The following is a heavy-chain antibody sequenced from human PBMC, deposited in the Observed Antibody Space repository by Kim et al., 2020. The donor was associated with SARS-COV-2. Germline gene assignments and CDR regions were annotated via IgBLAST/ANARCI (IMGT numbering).Heavy chain of an antibody. J-gene: IGHJ3*02. V-gene: IGHV3-23*01. D-gene: IGHD3-10*01. Sequence: DSMRGRFTISRDNSKKMLYLQMSSLRADDTAMYYCVKAGGREFGWARYDIWGRGTMVTVSS. CDR3: VKAGGREFGWARYDI.